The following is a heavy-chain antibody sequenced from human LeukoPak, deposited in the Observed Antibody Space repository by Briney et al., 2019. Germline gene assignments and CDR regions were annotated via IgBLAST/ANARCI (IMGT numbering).Heavy chain of an antibody. Sequence: PGGSLRLSCAASGFTFSSYAMHWVRQAPGKGLEWVAVISYDGSNKYYADSVKGRFTISRDNSKNTLYLQMNSLRAEDTAVYYCAKDHVGSSWFPIQWTIDYWGQGTLVTVSS. J-gene: IGHJ4*02. CDR2: ISYDGSNK. D-gene: IGHD6-13*01. CDR3: AKDHVGSSWFPIQWTIDY. CDR1: GFTFSSYA. V-gene: IGHV3-30-3*01.